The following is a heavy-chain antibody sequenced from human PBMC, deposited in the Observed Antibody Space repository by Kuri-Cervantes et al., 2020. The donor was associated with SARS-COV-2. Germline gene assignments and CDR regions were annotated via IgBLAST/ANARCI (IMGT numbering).Heavy chain of an antibody. D-gene: IGHD2-2*01. CDR3: ARDYCSSTSCYYAY. J-gene: IGHJ4*02. Sequence: SETLSLTCAVYGGSFSGYYWSWIRQPPGKGLEWIGEINHSGSTNYNPSLKSRVTISVDTSKNQFSLKLSSVTAADTAVYYCARDYCSSTSCYYAYWGQGTLVTVSS. CDR1: GGSFSGYY. V-gene: IGHV4-34*01. CDR2: INHSGST.